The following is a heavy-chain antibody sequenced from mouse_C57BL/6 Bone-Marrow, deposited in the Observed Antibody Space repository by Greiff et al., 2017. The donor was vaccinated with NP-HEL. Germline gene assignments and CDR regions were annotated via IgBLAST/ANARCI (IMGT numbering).Heavy chain of an antibody. J-gene: IGHJ3*01. V-gene: IGHV5-17*01. CDR1: GFTFSDYG. CDR2: ISSGSSTI. Sequence: EVKLQESGGGLVKPGGSLKLSCAASGFTFSDYGMHWVRQAPEKGLEWVAYISSGSSTIYYADTVKGRFTISRDNAKNTLFLQMTNLRSEDTAMYYCARNYDYEEWFAYWGQGTLVTVSA. D-gene: IGHD2-4*01. CDR3: ARNYDYEEWFAY.